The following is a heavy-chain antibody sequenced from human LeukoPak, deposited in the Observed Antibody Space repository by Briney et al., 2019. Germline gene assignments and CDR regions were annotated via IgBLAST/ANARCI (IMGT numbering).Heavy chain of an antibody. CDR2: ISSSSSYI. CDR3: ARARVFGVVMGNWFDP. CDR1: GFTFSSYS. Sequence: GGSLRLSCAASGFTFSSYSMNWVRQAPGKGLEWVSSISSSSSYIYYADSVKGRFTISRDNAKNSLYLQMNSLRAEDTAVYYCARARVFGVVMGNWFDPWGQGTLVTVSS. J-gene: IGHJ5*02. V-gene: IGHV3-21*01. D-gene: IGHD3-3*01.